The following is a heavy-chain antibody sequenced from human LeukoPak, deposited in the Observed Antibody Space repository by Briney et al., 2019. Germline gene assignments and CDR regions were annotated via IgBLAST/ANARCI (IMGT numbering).Heavy chain of an antibody. CDR3: ARVRTPAVLFDY. Sequence: SETPSLTCTVSGGSISSGDYYWSWIRQPPGKGLEWIGYIYYSGSTYYNPSLKSRVAISVDTSKNQFSLKLSSVTAADTAVYYCARVRTPAVLFDYWGQGTLVTVSS. D-gene: IGHD2-2*01. J-gene: IGHJ4*02. V-gene: IGHV4-30-4*01. CDR1: GGSISSGDYY. CDR2: IYYSGST.